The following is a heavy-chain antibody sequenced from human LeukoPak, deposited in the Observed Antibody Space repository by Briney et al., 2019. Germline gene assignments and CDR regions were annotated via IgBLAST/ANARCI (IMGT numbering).Heavy chain of an antibody. D-gene: IGHD6-13*01. Sequence: GDSLKISCKGTGNSFTNYWIGWVRQMPGKGLEWMGVIYPGDSDTRYSPSFQGHVSISADKAISTAYLQWSSLKASDTAMYYCAAPSPVYSSSWHGFEYWGQGTLVTVSS. V-gene: IGHV5-51*01. J-gene: IGHJ4*02. CDR3: AAPSPVYSSSWHGFEY. CDR1: GNSFTNYW. CDR2: IYPGDSDT.